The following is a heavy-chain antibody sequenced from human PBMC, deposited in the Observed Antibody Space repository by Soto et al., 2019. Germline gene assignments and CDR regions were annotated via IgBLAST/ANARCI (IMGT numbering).Heavy chain of an antibody. CDR3: ANYPKVPAASNFDY. Sequence: ASVKVSCKATGYTFNSYDINWVRQATGQGLEWMGRMYPTSGNTDYAERFQGRVSMTRDTSISTAYLELSSLTSEDTAVYYCANYPKVPAASNFDYWGQGTLVTVSS. J-gene: IGHJ4*02. V-gene: IGHV1-8*01. CDR2: MYPTSGNT. D-gene: IGHD2-2*01. CDR1: GYTFNSYD.